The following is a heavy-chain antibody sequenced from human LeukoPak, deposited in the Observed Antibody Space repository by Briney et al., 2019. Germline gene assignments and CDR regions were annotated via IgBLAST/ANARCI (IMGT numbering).Heavy chain of an antibody. CDR3: ARDGDFSSGYIDY. D-gene: IGHD3-3*01. CDR2: IYTSGST. V-gene: IGHV4-61*02. CDR1: GGSISSGSYY. J-gene: IGHJ4*02. Sequence: SETLSLTCTVSGGSISSGSYYWSWIRQPAGKGLEWIGRIYTSGSTNYNPSLKSRVTISVDTSKNQFSLKLSSVTAADTAVYYCARDGDFSSGYIDYWGQGTLVTVSS.